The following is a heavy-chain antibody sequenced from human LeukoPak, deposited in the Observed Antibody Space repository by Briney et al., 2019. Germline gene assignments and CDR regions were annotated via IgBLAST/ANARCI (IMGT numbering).Heavy chain of an antibody. CDR1: GGSISSGVYY. CDR3: AREDYYDSSGYYLPRVFDY. D-gene: IGHD3-22*01. J-gene: IGHJ4*02. CDR2: IYHSGSP. V-gene: IGHV4-30-2*01. Sequence: SETLSLTCTVSGGSISSGVYYWSWLRQPPGKGLEWIGYIYHSGSPYYNPSLTSRVTISVDRSKNQFSLKLSSVTAADTAVYYCAREDYYDSSGYYLPRVFDYWGQGTLVTVSS.